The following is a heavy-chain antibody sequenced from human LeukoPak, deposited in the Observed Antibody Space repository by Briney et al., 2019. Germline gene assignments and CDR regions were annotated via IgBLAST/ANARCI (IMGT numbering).Heavy chain of an antibody. V-gene: IGHV3-30*02. CDR2: IRYDGSNK. J-gene: IGHJ5*02. CDR1: GFTFSSYG. Sequence: GGSLRLSCAASGFTFSSYGMHWVRQAPGKGLEWVAFIRYDGSNKYYADSVKGRCTISRDNSKNTLYLQMNSLRAEDTAVYYSAKLAVVVPAASWFDPWGQGTLVTVSS. CDR3: AKLAVVVPAASWFDP. D-gene: IGHD2-2*01.